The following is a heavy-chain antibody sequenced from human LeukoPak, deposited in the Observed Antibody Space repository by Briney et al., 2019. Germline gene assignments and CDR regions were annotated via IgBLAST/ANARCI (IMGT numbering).Heavy chain of an antibody. CDR3: ARDLRGSFDY. J-gene: IGHJ4*02. V-gene: IGHV3-66*01. Sequence: QTGGSLRLSCTVSGFTVSTNSMSWVRQAPGKGLEWVSFIYSDNTHYSDSVKGRFTISRDNSKNTLYLQMNSLRAEDTAVYYCARDLRGSFDYWGQGTLVTVSS. CDR2: IYSDNT. CDR1: GFTVSTNS. D-gene: IGHD1-26*01.